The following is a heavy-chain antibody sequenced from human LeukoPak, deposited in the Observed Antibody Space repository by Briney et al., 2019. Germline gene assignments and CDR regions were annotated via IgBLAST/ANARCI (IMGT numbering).Heavy chain of an antibody. J-gene: IGHJ5*02. CDR2: INHSGST. Sequence: SETLSLTCAVYGGPFSGYYWSWVRQPPGKGLEWIGEINHSGSTNYNPSLKSRVTISVDTSKNQFSLKLSSVTAADTAVYYCARGFSDYIWGSYRPKKTNWFDPWGQGTLVTVSS. V-gene: IGHV4-34*01. D-gene: IGHD3-16*02. CDR3: ARGFSDYIWGSYRPKKTNWFDP. CDR1: GGPFSGYY.